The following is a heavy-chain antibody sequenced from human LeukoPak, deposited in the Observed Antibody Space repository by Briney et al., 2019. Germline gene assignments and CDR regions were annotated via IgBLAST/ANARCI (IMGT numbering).Heavy chain of an antibody. CDR1: GGSISSGGYY. Sequence: PSETLSLTCTVSGGSISSGGYYWSWIRQHPGKGLEWIGYIYYSGSTYYNPSLKSRVTISVDTSKNQFSLRLTSVGAADTAVYYCAREGGVARPGLDYWGQGTLVAVSS. CDR3: AREGGVARPGLDY. J-gene: IGHJ4*02. V-gene: IGHV4-31*03. D-gene: IGHD6-6*01. CDR2: IYYSGST.